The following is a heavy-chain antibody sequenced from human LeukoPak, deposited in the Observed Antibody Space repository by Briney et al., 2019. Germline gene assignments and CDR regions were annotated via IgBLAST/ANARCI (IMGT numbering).Heavy chain of an antibody. CDR3: ARGPSSQFRTDY. CDR1: GFTFSTYS. D-gene: IGHD2-2*01. CDR2: IGRSSSPI. Sequence: GGSLRLSCAASGFTFSTYSMNWVRQAPGKGLEWVSYIGRSSSPIYYADSVKGRFTMSRDNAKNSLYLQMNGLRAEDTAVYYCARGPSSQFRTDYWGQGTLVTVSS. J-gene: IGHJ4*02. V-gene: IGHV3-48*01.